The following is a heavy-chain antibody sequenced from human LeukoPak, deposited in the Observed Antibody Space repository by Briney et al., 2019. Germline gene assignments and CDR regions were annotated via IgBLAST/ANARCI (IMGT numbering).Heavy chain of an antibody. Sequence: GGSLRLSCAVSGFTFTSYWMSWVRQAPGKGLEWISYISGDDGTIDYADSVKGRFTISRDNARNSLYLQMNSLRAEDTAVYYCARDWSFAFDYWGQGTLVTVSS. D-gene: IGHD1-26*01. V-gene: IGHV3-48*01. CDR2: ISGDDGTI. CDR1: GFTFTSYW. CDR3: ARDWSFAFDY. J-gene: IGHJ4*02.